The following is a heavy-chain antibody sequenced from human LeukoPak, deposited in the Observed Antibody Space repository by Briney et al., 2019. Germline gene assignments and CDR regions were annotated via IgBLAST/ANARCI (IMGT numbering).Heavy chain of an antibody. V-gene: IGHV1-24*01. J-gene: IGHJ6*04. Sequence: ASVNVSCKVSGYTLTELSMHWVRQAPGKGLEWMGGFDSEDGETIYAQKFQGRVTMTEDTSTDTAYMELSSLRSEDTAVYYCATSGRGSSGSYFPYYYYGMDVWGKGTTVTVSS. CDR3: ATSGRGSSGSYFPYYYYGMDV. CDR1: GYTLTELS. D-gene: IGHD3-10*01. CDR2: FDSEDGET.